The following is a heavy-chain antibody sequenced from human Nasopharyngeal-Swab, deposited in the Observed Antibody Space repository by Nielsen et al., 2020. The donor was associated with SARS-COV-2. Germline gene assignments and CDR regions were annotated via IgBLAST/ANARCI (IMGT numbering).Heavy chain of an antibody. Sequence: GESLKISCAASGFTVSSNYMSWVRQAPGKGLEWVSVIYSGGSTYYADSVKGRFTISRDNSKNTLYLQMNSLRAEDTAVYYCAGAIFAYQLLIDGYYFDYWGQGTLVTVSS. CDR3: AGAIFAYQLLIDGYYFDY. D-gene: IGHD2-2*01. CDR1: GFTVSSNY. V-gene: IGHV3-53*01. CDR2: IYSGGST. J-gene: IGHJ4*02.